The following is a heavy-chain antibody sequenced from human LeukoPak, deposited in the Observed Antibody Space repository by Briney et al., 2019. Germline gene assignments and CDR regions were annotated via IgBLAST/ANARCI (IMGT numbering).Heavy chain of an antibody. CDR3: AREEADVGTFDY. D-gene: IGHD1-26*01. J-gene: IGHJ4*02. CDR1: GFTFSSYS. V-gene: IGHV3-21*01. CDR2: ISSSSYI. Sequence: GGSLRLSCAASGFTFSSYSMNWVRQAPGKGLEWVSSISSSSYIYYADSVKGRFTISRDNAKNSLYLQMNSLRAEDTAVYYCAREEADVGTFDYWGQGTLVTVSS.